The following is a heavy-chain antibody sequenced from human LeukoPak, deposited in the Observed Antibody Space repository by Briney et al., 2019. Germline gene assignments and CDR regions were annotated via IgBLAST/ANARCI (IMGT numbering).Heavy chain of an antibody. J-gene: IGHJ6*03. D-gene: IGHD1-26*01. V-gene: IGHV4-34*01. CDR3: ARSGIVGATNHYYYYYYMDV. CDR1: GGSFSGYY. Sequence: PSETLSLTCAVYGGSFSGYYWSWIRQPPGKGLEWIGEINHSGSTNYNPSLKSRVTMSVDTSKNQFSLKLSSVTAADTAVYYCARSGIVGATNHYYYYYYMDVWGKGTTVTVSS. CDR2: INHSGST.